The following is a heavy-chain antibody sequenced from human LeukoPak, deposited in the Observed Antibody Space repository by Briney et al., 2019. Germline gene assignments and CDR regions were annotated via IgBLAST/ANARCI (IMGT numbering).Heavy chain of an antibody. Sequence: ASVKVSCKASGYTFTSYGISWVRQAPGQGLEWMGWISAYNGNTNYAQKLQGRVTMTRDTSTSTVYMGLSSLRSEDTAVYYCARDEIAAAYGTNWFDPWGQGTLVTVSS. CDR1: GYTFTSYG. J-gene: IGHJ5*02. CDR2: ISAYNGNT. D-gene: IGHD6-13*01. CDR3: ARDEIAAAYGTNWFDP. V-gene: IGHV1-18*01.